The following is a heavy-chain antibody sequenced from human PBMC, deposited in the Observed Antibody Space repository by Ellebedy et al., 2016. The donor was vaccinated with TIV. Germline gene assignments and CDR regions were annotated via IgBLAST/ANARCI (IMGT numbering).Heavy chain of an antibody. CDR2: IIPLFGTA. J-gene: IGHJ4*02. CDR1: GGTFRSYA. D-gene: IGHD6-13*01. V-gene: IGHV1-69*06. Sequence: AASVKVSCKASGGTFRSYAISWVRQAPGQGLEWMGGIIPLFGTANYAQKFQGRVTITADKSTNTAYMELSSLRSEETAVYYCARGPWDPADGPIIDYWGQGTLVTVSS. CDR3: ARGPWDPADGPIIDY.